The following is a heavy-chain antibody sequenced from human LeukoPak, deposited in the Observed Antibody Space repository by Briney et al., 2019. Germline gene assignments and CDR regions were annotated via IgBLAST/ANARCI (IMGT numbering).Heavy chain of an antibody. CDR2: IIPIFGTA. CDR1: GYTFTSYD. J-gene: IGHJ5*02. Sequence: ASVKVSCKASGYTFTSYDINWVRQAPGQGLEWMGGIIPIFGTANYAQKFQGRVTITADESTSTAYMELSSLRSEDTAVYYCASGNTIFNWFDPWGQGTLVTVSS. CDR3: ASGNTIFNWFDP. D-gene: IGHD3-9*01. V-gene: IGHV1-69*13.